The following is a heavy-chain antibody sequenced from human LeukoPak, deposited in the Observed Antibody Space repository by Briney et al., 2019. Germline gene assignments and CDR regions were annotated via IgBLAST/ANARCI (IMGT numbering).Heavy chain of an antibody. J-gene: IGHJ4*02. CDR3: ARDTVLEWFGELPTNYYFDY. V-gene: IGHV3-9*01. CDR2: ISWNSGSI. Sequence: GGSLRLSCAASGFTFDDYAMHWVRQAPGKGLEWVSGISWNSGSIGYADSVKGRFTISRDNAKNSLYLQMNSLRAEDTAVYYCARDTVLEWFGELPTNYYFDYWGQGTLVTVSS. CDR1: GFTFDDYA. D-gene: IGHD3-10*01.